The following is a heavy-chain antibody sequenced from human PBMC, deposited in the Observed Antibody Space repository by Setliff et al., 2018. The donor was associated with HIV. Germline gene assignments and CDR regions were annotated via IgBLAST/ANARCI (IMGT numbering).Heavy chain of an antibody. Sequence: GESLKISCKGLGYSFPHYWIGWVRQIPGKGLEWVAIIFPSDSDTRYSPSFQGQVTISADKSISTAYLQWSSLKASDTAMYYCTRRRRAPGTGDLEAYWGHGTLVTVSS. CDR3: TRRRRAPGTGDLEAY. CDR1: GYSFPHYW. V-gene: IGHV5-51*01. J-gene: IGHJ4*03. CDR2: IFPSDSDT. D-gene: IGHD7-27*01.